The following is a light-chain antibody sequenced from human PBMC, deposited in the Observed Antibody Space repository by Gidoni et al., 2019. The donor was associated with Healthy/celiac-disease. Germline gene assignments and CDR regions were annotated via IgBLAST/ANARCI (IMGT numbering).Light chain of an antibody. CDR3: SSYTSSSKV. J-gene: IGLJ2*01. Sequence: QSALTQPASVSGSPGQSITISSTGTSSDFGAYNYVSWYQQHPGKAPKLMIYEVSNRPSGVPDRFSASKSGNTASLTISGLQAEDEADYYCSSYTSSSKVFGGGTKLTVL. V-gene: IGLV2-14*01. CDR2: EVS. CDR1: SSDFGAYNY.